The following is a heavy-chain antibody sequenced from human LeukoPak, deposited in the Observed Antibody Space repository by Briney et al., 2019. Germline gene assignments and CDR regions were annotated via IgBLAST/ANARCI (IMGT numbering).Heavy chain of an antibody. CDR1: GGSFSGYY. CDR2: INHSGST. J-gene: IGHJ5*02. Sequence: SETLSLTCAGYGGSFSGYYWSWIRQPPGKGLEWIGEINHSGSTNYNPSLKSRVTISVDTSKNQFSLKLSSVTAADTAVYYCARGAYYDFWSGYPKYSWFDPWGQGTLVTVSS. D-gene: IGHD3-3*01. CDR3: ARGAYYDFWSGYPKYSWFDP. V-gene: IGHV4-34*01.